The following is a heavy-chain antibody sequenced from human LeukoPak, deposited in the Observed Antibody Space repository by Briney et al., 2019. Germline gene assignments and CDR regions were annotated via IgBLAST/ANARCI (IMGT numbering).Heavy chain of an antibody. CDR3: AKDLSNSGSYYSDAFDI. CDR2: ISGSGGST. CDR1: GFTFSSYA. V-gene: IGHV3-23*01. J-gene: IGHJ3*02. Sequence: GGSLRLSCAASGFTFSSYAMSWVRQAPGKGLEWVSAISGSGGSTYYADSVKGRFTISRDNSKNTLYLQTNSLRAEDTAVYYCAKDLSNSGSYYSDAFDIRGQGTMVTVSS. D-gene: IGHD1-26*01.